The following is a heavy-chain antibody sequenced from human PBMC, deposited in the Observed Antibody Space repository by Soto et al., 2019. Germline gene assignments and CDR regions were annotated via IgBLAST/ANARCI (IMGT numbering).Heavy chain of an antibody. V-gene: IGHV3-30-3*01. Sequence: QVQLVESGGGVVQPGRSLRLSCVASGFPFSPYGIHWVRQAPGKGLEWVAVISYDGSNKYYAVSVKGRFTISRDNSKNTLYLQMSSLRSEDSALYYCARDSLYFFDHWGQGTLVTVSS. CDR3: ARDSLYFFDH. CDR2: ISYDGSNK. J-gene: IGHJ4*02. CDR1: GFPFSPYG.